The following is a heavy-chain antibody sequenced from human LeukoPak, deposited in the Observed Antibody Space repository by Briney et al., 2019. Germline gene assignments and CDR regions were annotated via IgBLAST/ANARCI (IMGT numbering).Heavy chain of an antibody. CDR3: ARGYRPYNSACLFAS. CDR2: ISYDGSYT. Sequence: GRSLRLSCAASGFTFSTYTMHWVRQAPGKGLEWVAVISYDGSYTYYAESVRGRFTFSRDNSKNTLYLQMNSLKPEDTAVYYCARGYRPYNSACLFASWGQGTLVTVSS. CDR1: GFTFSTYT. V-gene: IGHV3-30*04. J-gene: IGHJ4*02. D-gene: IGHD6-25*01.